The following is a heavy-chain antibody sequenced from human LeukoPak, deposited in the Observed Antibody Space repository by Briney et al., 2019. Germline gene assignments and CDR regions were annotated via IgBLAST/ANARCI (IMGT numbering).Heavy chain of an antibody. CDR3: ARISRTDYGDSDY. Sequence: SETLSLTCTVSGGTVSSYYWSWIRQPPGKGLEWIGYIYYSGSTNYNPSLKRRVIISVDTSNNHFSLQLRSVTAADTAAYYSARISRTDYGDSDYWGQGTLVTVSS. J-gene: IGHJ4*02. CDR1: GGTVSSYY. D-gene: IGHD4-17*01. V-gene: IGHV4-59*02. CDR2: IYYSGST.